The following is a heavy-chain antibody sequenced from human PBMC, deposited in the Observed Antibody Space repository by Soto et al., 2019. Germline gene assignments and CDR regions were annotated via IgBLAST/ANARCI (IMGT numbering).Heavy chain of an antibody. Sequence: GASVKVSCKASGYTFTSYYMHWVRQAPGQGLEWMGIINPSGGSTSYAQKFQGRVTMTRDTSTSTVYMELSSLRSEDTAVYYCARDVGDVTAYNWFDPWGQGTLVTVS. V-gene: IGHV1-46*01. CDR1: GYTFTSYY. CDR3: ARDVGDVTAYNWFDP. J-gene: IGHJ5*02. CDR2: INPSGGST. D-gene: IGHD2-21*02.